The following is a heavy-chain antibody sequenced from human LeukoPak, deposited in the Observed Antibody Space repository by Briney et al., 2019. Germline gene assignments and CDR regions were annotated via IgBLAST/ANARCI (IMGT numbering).Heavy chain of an antibody. J-gene: IGHJ4*02. D-gene: IGHD4-23*01. CDR3: ARAPYGGTSRVFDY. CDR1: GGSISSGDYY. CDR2: IYSSGST. V-gene: IGHV4-61*02. Sequence: SETLSLTCTVSGGSISSGDYYWSWIRQPAGKGLEWIGRIYSSGSTNYNPSLKSRVTISVDTSKNQFSLKLSSVTAADTAVYYCARAPYGGTSRVFDYWGQGTLVTVSS.